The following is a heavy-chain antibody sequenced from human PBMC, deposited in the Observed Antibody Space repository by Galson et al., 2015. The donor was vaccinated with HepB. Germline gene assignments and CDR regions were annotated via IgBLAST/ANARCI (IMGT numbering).Heavy chain of an antibody. CDR1: GGSFSGYY. CDR2: INHSGST. Sequence: SETLSLTCAVYGGSFSGYYWSWIRQPPGKGLEWIGEINHSGSTNYNPSLKSRVTISVDTSKNQFSLKLSSVTAADTAVYYCARCSYYYDSSGYPGFDYWGQGTLVTVSS. V-gene: IGHV4-34*01. D-gene: IGHD3-22*01. J-gene: IGHJ4*02. CDR3: ARCSYYYDSSGYPGFDY.